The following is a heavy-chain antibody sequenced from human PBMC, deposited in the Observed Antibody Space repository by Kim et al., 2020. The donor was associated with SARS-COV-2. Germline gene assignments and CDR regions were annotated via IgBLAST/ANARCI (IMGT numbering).Heavy chain of an antibody. CDR2: IYPGDSDT. J-gene: IGHJ3*02. CDR3: ARQSPHGYYYDSSGYLLDAFDI. Sequence: GESLKISCKGSGYSFTSYWIGWVRQMPGKGLEWMGIIYPGDSDTRYSPSFQGQVTISADKSISTAYLQWSSLKASDTAMYYCARQSPHGYYYDSSGYLLDAFDIWGQGTMVTVSS. CDR1: GYSFTSYW. D-gene: IGHD3-22*01. V-gene: IGHV5-51*01.